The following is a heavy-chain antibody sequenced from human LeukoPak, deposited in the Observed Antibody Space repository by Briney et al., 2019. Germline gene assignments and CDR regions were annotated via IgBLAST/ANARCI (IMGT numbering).Heavy chain of an antibody. CDR2: FDPGDGET. J-gene: IGHJ4*02. Sequence: EASVKVSCKVSGYTLTELSMHWVRQAPGKGLEWMGGFDPGDGETIYAQKLQGRVTMTTDTSTSTAYMELRSLRSDDTAVYYCARAGIDYLVLGDYFDYWGQGTLVTVSS. D-gene: IGHD1-26*01. CDR1: GYTLTELS. CDR3: ARAGIDYLVLGDYFDY. V-gene: IGHV1-24*01.